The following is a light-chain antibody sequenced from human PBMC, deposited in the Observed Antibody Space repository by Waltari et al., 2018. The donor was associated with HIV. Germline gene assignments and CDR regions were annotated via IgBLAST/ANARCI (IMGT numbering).Light chain of an antibody. V-gene: IGLV2-8*01. Sequence: QSALTHPPPPPGLPGQSAPSPCTGTRGDVGATNSAPWYQQHPGKAPKSMICEVSKRPSGVPDRFSGSKSGNTASLTVSGRQAEDEADYYCSSYAGSNDFGVFGGGTKLTVL. CDR2: EVS. J-gene: IGLJ2*01. CDR1: RGDVGATNS. CDR3: SSYAGSNDFGV.